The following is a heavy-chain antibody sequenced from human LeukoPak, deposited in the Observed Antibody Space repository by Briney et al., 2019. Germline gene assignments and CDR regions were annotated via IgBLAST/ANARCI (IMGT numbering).Heavy chain of an antibody. D-gene: IGHD2-15*01. CDR1: DDSIRSSAYY. CDR3: ARRYCSGGSCYTLDY. Sequence: SETLSLTCAVSDDSIRSSAYYWGWIRQPPGKGLEWIGSIYYSGSTYYNPSLKSRVTISIDTSKNQFSLKLSSVTAADTAVYYCARRYCSGGSCYTLDYWGQGTLVTVSS. CDR2: IYYSGST. V-gene: IGHV4-39*01. J-gene: IGHJ4*02.